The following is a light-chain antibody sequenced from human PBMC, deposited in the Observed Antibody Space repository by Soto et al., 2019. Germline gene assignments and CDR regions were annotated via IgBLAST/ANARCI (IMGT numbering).Light chain of an antibody. Sequence: QSVLTQPASVSGSPGQSITISCTGTSSDVGNYNYVSWYQHHPGKAPKVMIYEVRNRPSGVSNRFSGSKSGNTASLTISGLQAEDEADYYCCLSPGSLTWLFGGGTKLTVL. CDR2: EVR. J-gene: IGLJ3*02. V-gene: IGLV2-14*01. CDR3: CLSPGSLTWL. CDR1: SSDVGNYNY.